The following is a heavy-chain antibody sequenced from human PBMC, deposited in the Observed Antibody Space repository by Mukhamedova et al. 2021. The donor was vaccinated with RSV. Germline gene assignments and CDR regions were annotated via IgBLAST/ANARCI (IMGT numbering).Heavy chain of an antibody. CDR3: ARSLTDYSYYGMDV. J-gene: IGHJ6*02. V-gene: IGHV7-4-1*02. CDR2: INTNTGNP. Sequence: FSTYAMNWLRQAPGQGLEWMGWINTNTGNPTYAQGFTGRFDFSLDTSVTTTYLQISSLKAEDTAVYYCARSLTDYSYYGMDVWGQ. CDR1: FSTYA.